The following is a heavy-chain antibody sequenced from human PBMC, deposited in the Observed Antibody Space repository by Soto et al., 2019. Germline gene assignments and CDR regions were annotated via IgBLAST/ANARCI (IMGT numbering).Heavy chain of an antibody. Sequence: SETLSLTCTVSGGSISRYYWSWIRQPPGKGLEWIGYIYYSGSTNYNPSLKSRVTISVDTSKNQFSLTLSSVTAADTAVYYCARIAVAGTFRAIDYWGQGTLVTVSS. D-gene: IGHD6-19*01. CDR3: ARIAVAGTFRAIDY. V-gene: IGHV4-59*01. CDR1: GGSISRYY. J-gene: IGHJ4*02. CDR2: IYYSGST.